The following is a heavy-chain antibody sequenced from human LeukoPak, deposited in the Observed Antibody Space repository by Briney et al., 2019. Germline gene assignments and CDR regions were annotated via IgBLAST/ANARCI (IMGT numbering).Heavy chain of an antibody. J-gene: IGHJ4*02. Sequence: GGSLRLSCAASGLVFSGSGMHWVRQAPGKGLEWVAFLQYDGNEIYYAESVKGRFTISRDNSKNTLYLQMSSLRSDDTAVYYCVSEERAVKDSWGQGTLVSVSS. CDR3: VSEERAVKDS. D-gene: IGHD3-10*01. CDR2: LQYDGNEI. CDR1: GLVFSGSG. V-gene: IGHV3-30*02.